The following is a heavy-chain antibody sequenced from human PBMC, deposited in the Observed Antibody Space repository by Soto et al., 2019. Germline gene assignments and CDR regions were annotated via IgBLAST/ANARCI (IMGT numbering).Heavy chain of an antibody. CDR2: IWSDATTQ. CDR1: GFPFRSYG. J-gene: IGHJ4*02. Sequence: PGGSLRLSCAASGFPFRSYGIHWVRQAPGKGLEWVAVIWSDATTQYYADSVKGRFTISRDNSENTVYLQMNSLRAEDTAVYYCARHFPPNYYGLPGYFDFWGQGTLVTVSS. D-gene: IGHD3-10*01. V-gene: IGHV3-33*01. CDR3: ARHFPPNYYGLPGYFDF.